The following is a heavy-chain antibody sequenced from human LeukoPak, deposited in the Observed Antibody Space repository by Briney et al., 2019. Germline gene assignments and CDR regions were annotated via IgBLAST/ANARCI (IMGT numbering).Heavy chain of an antibody. CDR1: GGSFSGYY. J-gene: IGHJ4*02. Sequence: SETLSLTCAVYGGSFSGYYWSWIRQPPGKGLEWIGEINHSGSTNYNPSLKSRVTISVDTSKNQFSLKLSPVTAADTAVYYCARGDRTVTATNFDYWGQGTLVTVSS. D-gene: IGHD4-17*01. CDR3: ARGDRTVTATNFDY. CDR2: INHSGST. V-gene: IGHV4-34*01.